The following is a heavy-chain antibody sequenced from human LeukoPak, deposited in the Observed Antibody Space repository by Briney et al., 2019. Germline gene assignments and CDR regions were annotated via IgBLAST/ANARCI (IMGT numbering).Heavy chain of an antibody. Sequence: PGGSLRLSCAASGFTFSRYAMSWVRQAPGKGLEWVSAISGSGGSTYYADSVKGRFTISRDNSKNTLYLQMNSLRAENTAVCYYAKGVSYGIAVAGTGAFDNWGQGTMVTVSS. CDR2: ISGSGGST. CDR3: AKGVSYGIAVAGTGAFDN. J-gene: IGHJ3*02. V-gene: IGHV3-23*01. D-gene: IGHD6-19*01. CDR1: GFTFSRYA.